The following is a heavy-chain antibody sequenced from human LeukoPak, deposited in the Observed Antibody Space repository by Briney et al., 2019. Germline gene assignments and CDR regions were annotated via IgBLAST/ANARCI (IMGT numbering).Heavy chain of an antibody. J-gene: IGHJ4*02. CDR1: GGSISSSTYY. CDR2: INHSGST. V-gene: IGHV4-39*07. CDR3: ARGRNSSIAAAGTGDY. Sequence: SETLSLTCSVSGGSISSSTYYWAWVRQPPGKGLEWIGEINHSGSTNYNPSLKSRVTISVDTSKNQFSLKLSSVTAADTAVYYCARGRNSSIAAAGTGDYWGQGTLVTVSS. D-gene: IGHD6-13*01.